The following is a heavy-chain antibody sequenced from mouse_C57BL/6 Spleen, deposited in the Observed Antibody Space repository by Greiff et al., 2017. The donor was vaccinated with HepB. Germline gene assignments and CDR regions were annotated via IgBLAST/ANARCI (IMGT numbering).Heavy chain of an antibody. V-gene: IGHV5-6*01. CDR2: ISSGGSYT. Sequence: EVHLVESGGDLVKPGGSLKLSCAASGFTFSSYGMSWVRQTPDKRLEWVATISSGGSYTYYPDSVKGRFTISRDNAKNTLYLQMSSLKSEDTAMYYCARQLRLLYDFDYWGQGTTLTVSS. J-gene: IGHJ2*01. CDR1: GFTFSSYG. D-gene: IGHD3-2*02. CDR3: ARQLRLLYDFDY.